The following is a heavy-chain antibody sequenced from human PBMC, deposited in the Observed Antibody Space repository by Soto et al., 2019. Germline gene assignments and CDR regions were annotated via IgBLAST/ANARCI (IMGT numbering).Heavy chain of an antibody. D-gene: IGHD2-21*02. CDR1: GFTFSSYA. J-gene: IGHJ4*02. Sequence: GGSLRLSCAASGFTFSSYAMHWVRQAPDKGLEWVAVISYDGSNKYYADSVKGRFTISRDNSKNTLYLQMNSLRAEDTAVYYCAREKALAYRGGDCYSYFDYWGQGTLVTVSS. CDR2: ISYDGSNK. V-gene: IGHV3-30-3*01. CDR3: AREKALAYRGGDCYSYFDY.